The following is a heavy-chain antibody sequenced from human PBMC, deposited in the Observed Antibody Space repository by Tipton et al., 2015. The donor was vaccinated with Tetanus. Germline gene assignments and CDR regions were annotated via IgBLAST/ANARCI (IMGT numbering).Heavy chain of an antibody. D-gene: IGHD2-2*01. V-gene: IGHV4-59*12. Sequence: TLSLTCSVSGGSINPYYWSWIRQPPGKGLEWIGNIYSSGSTYYNPSLKSRVTISVDTSRNQFSLRLNSVTAADTAVYYCARAGQRSTSWHYWFDPWGQGTLVTVSS. CDR1: GGSINPYY. CDR3: ARAGQRSTSWHYWFDP. CDR2: IYSSGST. J-gene: IGHJ5*02.